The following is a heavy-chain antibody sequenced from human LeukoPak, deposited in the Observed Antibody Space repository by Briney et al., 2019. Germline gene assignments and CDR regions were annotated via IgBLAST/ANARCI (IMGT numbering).Heavy chain of an antibody. CDR3: ARDYDFWSGYPNWFDP. CDR2: ISYDGSNK. Sequence: PGGSLRLSCAASGFTFSSYAMHWVRQAPGKGLEWVAVISYDGSNKYYADSVKGRFTISRDNSKNTLYLQMNSLRAEDTAVYYCARDYDFWSGYPNWFDPWGQGTLVAVSS. J-gene: IGHJ5*02. D-gene: IGHD3-3*01. CDR1: GFTFSSYA. V-gene: IGHV3-30*04.